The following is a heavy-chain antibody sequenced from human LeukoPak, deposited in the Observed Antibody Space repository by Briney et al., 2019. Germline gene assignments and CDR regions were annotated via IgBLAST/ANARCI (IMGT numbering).Heavy chain of an antibody. Sequence: GGSLRLSCAASGFTFTNYDMHWVRQAPGKGLEWVAIIRYNGISKDYADSVKGRFTISRDNSKSTLYLQMSNLRAGDTAMYYCARGQAGSTTYWGQGTLVTVSS. CDR2: IRYNGISK. J-gene: IGHJ4*02. V-gene: IGHV3-30*02. CDR1: GFTFTNYD. CDR3: ARGQAGSTTY. D-gene: IGHD1-26*01.